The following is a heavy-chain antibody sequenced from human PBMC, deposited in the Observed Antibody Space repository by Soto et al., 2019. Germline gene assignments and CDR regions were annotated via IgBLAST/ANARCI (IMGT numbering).Heavy chain of an antibody. CDR1: GGTFSSYA. CDR3: ARSVVPAARVGWFVYYYGMDV. V-gene: IGHV1-69*01. Sequence: QVQLVQSGAEVKKPGSSVKVSCKASGGTFSSYAISWVRQAPGQGLEWMGGIIPIFGTANYAQKFQGRVTITADESTSTAYMELSSLRSEDTAVYYCARSVVPAARVGWFVYYYGMDVWGQGTTVTVSS. D-gene: IGHD2-2*01. CDR2: IIPIFGTA. J-gene: IGHJ6*02.